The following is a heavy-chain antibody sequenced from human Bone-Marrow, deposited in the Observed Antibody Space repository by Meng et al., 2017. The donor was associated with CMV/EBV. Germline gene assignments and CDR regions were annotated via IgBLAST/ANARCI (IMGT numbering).Heavy chain of an antibody. CDR2: ISYDRSNK. Sequence: FTVSSYGMHCVRQVPGEGLEWVAVISYDRSNKYYAGSVKGRFTISRDNSKNTLYLQMNSLRGEDTAVYYCARGPNPMVVTPNWFDPWGQGTLVTVSS. CDR3: ARGPNPMVVTPNWFDP. V-gene: IGHV3-30*04. J-gene: IGHJ5*02. CDR1: FTVSSYG. D-gene: IGHD4-23*01.